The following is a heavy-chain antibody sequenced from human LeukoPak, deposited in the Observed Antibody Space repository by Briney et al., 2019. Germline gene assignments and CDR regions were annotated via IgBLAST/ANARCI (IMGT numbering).Heavy chain of an antibody. J-gene: IGHJ5*02. D-gene: IGHD3-22*01. CDR2: IYSGGNT. CDR3: AKYDSGAYYHP. V-gene: IGHV3-53*01. Sequence: GGSLRLSCAASGFTVSSAYMSWVRQAPGTGLEWVSVIYSGGNTYYADSVKGRFTISRGNSKNTLYLQMNSLRAEDTAFYYCAKYDSGAYYHPWGQGTLVTVSS. CDR1: GFTVSSAY.